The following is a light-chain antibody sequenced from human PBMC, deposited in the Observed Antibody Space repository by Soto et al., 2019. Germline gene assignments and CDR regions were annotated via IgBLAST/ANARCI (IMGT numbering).Light chain of an antibody. V-gene: IGLV1-40*01. J-gene: IGLJ2*01. CDR3: QSYDSSLSGV. CDR2: ANN. CDR1: SSNIGAGYD. Sequence: QSVLSQSPSVSGAPGQRVTISCTGSSSNIGAGYDVHWYHQLPGTAPKLLIYANNNRPSGVPDRFSGSKSGTSASLAITGLQAEDEADYYCQSYDSSLSGVFGGGTKLTVL.